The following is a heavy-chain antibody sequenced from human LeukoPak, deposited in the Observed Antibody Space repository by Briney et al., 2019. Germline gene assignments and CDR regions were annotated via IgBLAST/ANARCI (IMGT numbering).Heavy chain of an antibody. V-gene: IGHV3-49*05. J-gene: IGHJ5*02. CDR1: GFTFGDYA. Sequence: KTGGSLRLSCTASGFTFGDYAMSWFRQAPGKGLEWVGFIRSKAYGGTTEYAASVKGRFTISRDDSKSIAHLQMNSLKTEDTAVYYCTRDKSPYYYGSGSSNWFDPWGQGTLVTVSS. CDR2: IRSKAYGGTT. CDR3: TRDKSPYYYGSGSSNWFDP. D-gene: IGHD3-10*01.